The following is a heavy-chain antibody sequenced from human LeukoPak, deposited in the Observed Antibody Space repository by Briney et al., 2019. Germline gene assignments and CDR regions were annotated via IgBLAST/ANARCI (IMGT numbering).Heavy chain of an antibody. V-gene: IGHV4-59*08. Sequence: PSETLSLTCTVSSGSISPYYWSWIRQPPGKGMEWIGYTYSSGCTDFNPSLKSRVTISVDTSKNQISLKLISVTAADTAIYYCAIHYPGYDSGWPKGVFDPWGQGTLVTVSS. D-gene: IGHD6-19*01. CDR2: TYSSGCT. CDR3: AIHYPGYDSGWPKGVFDP. CDR1: SGSISPYY. J-gene: IGHJ5*02.